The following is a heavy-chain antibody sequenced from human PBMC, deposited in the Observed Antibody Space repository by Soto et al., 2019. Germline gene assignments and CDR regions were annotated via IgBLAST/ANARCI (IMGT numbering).Heavy chain of an antibody. V-gene: IGHV1-69*13. Sequence: SVKVSCKASGGTFSSYAISWVRQAPGQGLEWMGGIIPIFGTANYAQKFQGRVTITADESTSTAYMELSSLRSEDTAVYYCATVAVPVSTIRVVNWFDPWGQGTLVTVSS. CDR2: IIPIFGTA. CDR1: GGTFSSYA. CDR3: ATVAVPVSTIRVVNWFDP. J-gene: IGHJ5*02. D-gene: IGHD5-12*01.